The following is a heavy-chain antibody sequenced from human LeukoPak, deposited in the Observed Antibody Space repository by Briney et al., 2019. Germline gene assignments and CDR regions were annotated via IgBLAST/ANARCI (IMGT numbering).Heavy chain of an antibody. V-gene: IGHV1-24*01. CDR2: FDPEDGET. Sequence: GASVKVSCKVSGYTLTELSMHWVRQAPGKGLEWMGGFDPEDGETIYAQKFQGRVTMTEDTSTDTAYMELSSLRSEDTAVYYCATGDSSGYSLTHFDYWGQGTLVTVSS. J-gene: IGHJ4*02. CDR3: ATGDSSGYSLTHFDY. D-gene: IGHD3-22*01. CDR1: GYTLTELS.